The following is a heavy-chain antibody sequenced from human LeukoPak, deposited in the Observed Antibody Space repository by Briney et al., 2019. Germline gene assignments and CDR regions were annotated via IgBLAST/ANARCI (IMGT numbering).Heavy chain of an antibody. CDR3: AKDPSYVSGSYCDY. J-gene: IGHJ4*02. CDR1: GFTFSSYP. Sequence: GGSLRLSCAASGFTFSSYPVHWVRQAPGKGLEWVTLISYDGSNKYYADSVKGRFTISRDNSKNTLYLQMNSLRAEDTAVYYCAKDPSYVSGSYCDYWGQGALVTVSS. D-gene: IGHD3-10*01. V-gene: IGHV3-30*04. CDR2: ISYDGSNK.